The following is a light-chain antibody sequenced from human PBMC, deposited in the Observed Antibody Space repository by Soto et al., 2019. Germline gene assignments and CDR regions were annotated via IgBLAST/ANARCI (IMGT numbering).Light chain of an antibody. CDR1: QSLLYSNGYNY. J-gene: IGKJ5*01. CDR3: MQGLQPPIT. Sequence: DIVMAQSPLSLSVTPGEPASISCRTSQSLLYSNGYNYVDWYLQKPGQSPQVLIYLGSYRASGVPDRFSGSGSGTDFSLKISRVEAEDVGVYYCMQGLQPPITFGQGTRLEIK. CDR2: LGS. V-gene: IGKV2-28*01.